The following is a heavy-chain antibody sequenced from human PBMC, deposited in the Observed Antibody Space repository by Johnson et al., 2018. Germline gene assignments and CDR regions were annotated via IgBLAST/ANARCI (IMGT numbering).Heavy chain of an antibody. D-gene: IGHD4-17*01. J-gene: IGHJ3*02. CDR3: ARKGYYGDNAFDI. CDR2: LCSDDNT. V-gene: IGHV3-66*02. CDR1: GFTFRNSY. Sequence: VQLVQSGGGLVQPGGSLRISCEASGFTFRNSYMSWVRQAPGKGLDWVSTLCSDDNTYYGGSVKGLFSISRDKSKNTLYLQIYSLRTEDKAVYYCARKGYYGDNAFDIWGQGTMVAVSS.